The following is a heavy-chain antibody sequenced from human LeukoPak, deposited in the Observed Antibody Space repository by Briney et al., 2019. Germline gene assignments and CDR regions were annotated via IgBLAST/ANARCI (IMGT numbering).Heavy chain of an antibody. V-gene: IGHV3-7*01. CDR1: GFTFSSYW. Sequence: GGSLRLSCAASGFTFSSYWMSWVRQAPGKGLEWVANIKQDGSEKYYVDSVKGRFTISRDNAKNSLYLQMNSLRAEDTAVYYCARQYCSGGSCLTYFDYWGQGTLVTVSS. J-gene: IGHJ4*02. D-gene: IGHD2-15*01. CDR3: ARQYCSGGSCLTYFDY. CDR2: IKQDGSEK.